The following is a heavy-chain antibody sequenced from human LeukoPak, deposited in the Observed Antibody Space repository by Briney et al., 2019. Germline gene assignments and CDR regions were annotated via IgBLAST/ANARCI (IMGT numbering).Heavy chain of an antibody. CDR1: GFTFSNYN. Sequence: GGSLRLSCAASGFTFSNYNMNWVRQAPGQRLEWVSSIGSSSSNYIYYADSVKGRFTISRDNSKNTLYLQMNSLRAEDTAVYYCATPPTVTRNYWGQGILVTVSS. V-gene: IGHV3-21*04. CDR2: IGSSSSNYI. J-gene: IGHJ4*02. CDR3: ATPPTVTRNY. D-gene: IGHD4-17*01.